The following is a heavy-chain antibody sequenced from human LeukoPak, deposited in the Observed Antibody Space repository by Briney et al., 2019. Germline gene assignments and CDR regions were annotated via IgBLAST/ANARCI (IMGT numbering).Heavy chain of an antibody. CDR3: AKDLVDIVATIDHYFDY. J-gene: IGHJ4*02. D-gene: IGHD5-12*01. CDR2: IRYDGSNK. Sequence: PGGSLRLSCAASGFTFCSYGMHWVRQAPGKGLEWVAFIRYDGSNKYYADSVKGRFTISRDNSKNTLYLQMNSLRAEDTAVYYCAKDLVDIVATIDHYFDYWGQGTLVTVSS. V-gene: IGHV3-30*02. CDR1: GFTFCSYG.